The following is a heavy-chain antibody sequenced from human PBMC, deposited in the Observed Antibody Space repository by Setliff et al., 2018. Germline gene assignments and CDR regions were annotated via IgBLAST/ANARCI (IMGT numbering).Heavy chain of an antibody. J-gene: IGHJ4*02. D-gene: IGHD2-8*02. Sequence: SVKVSCKASGGTFSSYAISWVRQAPGQGLEWMGGIIPILGIANYAQKFQGRVTITADKSTSTAYMELRLTSVTAADTALYYCTVYNTGSSKDHYWGQGTPVTVSS. CDR1: GGTFSSYA. V-gene: IGHV1-69*10. CDR2: IIPILGIA. CDR3: TVYNTGSSKDHY.